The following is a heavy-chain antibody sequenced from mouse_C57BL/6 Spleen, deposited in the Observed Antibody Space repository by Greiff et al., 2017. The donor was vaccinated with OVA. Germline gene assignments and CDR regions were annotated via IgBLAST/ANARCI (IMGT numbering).Heavy chain of an antibody. V-gene: IGHV5-17*01. Sequence: EVQLVESGGGLVKPGGSLKLSCAASGFTFSDYGMHWVRQAPEKGLEWVAYISSGSSTIYYADTVNGRFTISRDNAKNTLFLQMTSLRSEDTAMYYCARPGFDYWGQGTTLTVSS. CDR1: GFTFSDYG. J-gene: IGHJ2*01. CDR3: ARPGFDY. CDR2: ISSGSSTI.